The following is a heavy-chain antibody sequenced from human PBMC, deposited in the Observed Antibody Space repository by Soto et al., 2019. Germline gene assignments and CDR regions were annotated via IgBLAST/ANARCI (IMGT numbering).Heavy chain of an antibody. CDR1: GFTFSSYW. CDR2: INSYGSST. D-gene: IGHD2-15*01. J-gene: IGHJ4*02. CDR3: VRTSLVVAAATREDY. V-gene: IGHV3-74*01. Sequence: EVQLVESGGGLVQPGGSLRLSCAASGFTFSSYWMHWVRQAPGKGLVWVSRINSYGSSTSYADSVKGRFTISRDNAKNTLYLRMTSLRAEDTAVYYCVRTSLVVAAATREDYWGQGTLVTVSS.